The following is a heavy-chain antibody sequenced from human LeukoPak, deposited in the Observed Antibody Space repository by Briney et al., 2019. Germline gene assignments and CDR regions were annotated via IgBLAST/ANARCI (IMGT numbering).Heavy chain of an antibody. V-gene: IGHV4-4*07. CDR1: GGSISRSY. CDR3: ARESGTTGEVKFDP. D-gene: IGHD4-17*01. J-gene: IGHJ5*02. Sequence: SETLSLTCTVSGGSISRSYWSWMRQPAGKGPEWIGRIYGSGTITYNPSLESRVTMSVDTSKNQFSLKLRSVTAADTAVYYCARESGTTGEVKFDPWGQGILVTVSS. CDR2: IYGSGTI.